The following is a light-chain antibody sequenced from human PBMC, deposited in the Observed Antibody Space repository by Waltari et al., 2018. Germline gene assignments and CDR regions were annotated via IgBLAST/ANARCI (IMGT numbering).Light chain of an antibody. CDR1: NSDVGGYNY. V-gene: IGLV2-14*03. CDR3: SSYTNRDTHVI. J-gene: IGLJ2*01. Sequence: QSTLTQPASVSGSPGQSITIPCTGTNSDVGGYNYVSWYQQLPGKAPKLMIYDVNKWRPGGSTRFSGSKSGNTAALTISGLQAEDEAEYYCSSYTNRDTHVIFGGGTKLTVL. CDR2: DVN.